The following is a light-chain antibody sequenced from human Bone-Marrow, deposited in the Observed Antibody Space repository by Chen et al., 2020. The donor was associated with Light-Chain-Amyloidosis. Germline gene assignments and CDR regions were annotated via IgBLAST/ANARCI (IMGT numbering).Light chain of an antibody. CDR2: RDT. CDR1: DLPMKY. V-gene: IGLV3-25*03. CDR3: QSADSSGTYEVI. J-gene: IGLJ2*01. Sequence: SYELTQPPSLSVSPGQTARITCSGDDLPMKYAYWYQQKPGQDPVLVIHRDTERPSGISERFSGSSSGTTATLTISGVQAEDEADYHCQSADSSGTYEVIFGGGTKLTVL.